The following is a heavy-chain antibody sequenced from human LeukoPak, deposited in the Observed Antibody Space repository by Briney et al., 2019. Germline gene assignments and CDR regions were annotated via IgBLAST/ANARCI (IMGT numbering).Heavy chain of an antibody. Sequence: GGPLRLSCAASGFTFGSYAMHWVRQAPGKGLEWVAVISYDGSNKYYADSVKGRFTISRDNSKNTLYLQMNSLRAEDTAVYYCASGRDPYYYHGMDVWGQGTTVTVSS. J-gene: IGHJ6*02. V-gene: IGHV3-30*04. CDR1: GFTFGSYA. CDR3: ASGRDPYYYHGMDV. CDR2: ISYDGSNK.